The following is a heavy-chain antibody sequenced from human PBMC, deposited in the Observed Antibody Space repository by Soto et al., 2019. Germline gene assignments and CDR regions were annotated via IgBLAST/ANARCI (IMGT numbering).Heavy chain of an antibody. CDR2: IDSDGSAT. V-gene: IGHV3-74*01. D-gene: IGHD3-10*02. Sequence: LSLSCAASGLIFINYWMHWVRQAPGKCLEWVSHIDSDGSATNYADSVKGRFTISRDNADNMLYLQMDSLRAEDTAVYYCVTDCSPFPSGTWGQGNLVAVSS. J-gene: IGHJ5*02. CDR1: GLIFINYW. CDR3: VTDCSPFPSGT.